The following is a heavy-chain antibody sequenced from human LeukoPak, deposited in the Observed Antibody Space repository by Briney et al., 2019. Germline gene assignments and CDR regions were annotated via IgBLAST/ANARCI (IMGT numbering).Heavy chain of an antibody. CDR2: IWYDGSDK. CDR1: GFTFGTYG. V-gene: IGHV3-33*01. Sequence: GGSLRLSCAASGFTFGTYGMHWVRQAPGKGLEWVAVIWYDGSDKYYADSVKGRFTISRDNSKNTLYLQMNSLRAEDTAVYACARGNEWSFDYWAQGTLVTVSS. J-gene: IGHJ4*02. D-gene: IGHD3-3*01. CDR3: ARGNEWSFDY.